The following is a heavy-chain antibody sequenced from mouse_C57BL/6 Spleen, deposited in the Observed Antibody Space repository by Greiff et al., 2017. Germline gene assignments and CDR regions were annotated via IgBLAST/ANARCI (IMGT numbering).Heavy chain of an antibody. CDR1: GFNIKDYY. Sequence: DVKLQESGAELVRPGASVKLSCTASGFNIKDYYMHWVKQRPEQGLEWIGRIDPEDGDTEYAPKFQGKATMTADTSSNTAYLQLSSLTSEDTAVYYCTTYYYGSSYPFDYWGQGTTLTVSS. V-gene: IGHV14-1*01. CDR3: TTYYYGSSYPFDY. J-gene: IGHJ2*01. CDR2: IDPEDGDT. D-gene: IGHD1-1*01.